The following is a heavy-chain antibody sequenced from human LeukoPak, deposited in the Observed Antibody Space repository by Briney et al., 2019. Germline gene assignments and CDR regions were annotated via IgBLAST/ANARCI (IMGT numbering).Heavy chain of an antibody. V-gene: IGHV3-21*04. CDR2: ISSGSSYI. Sequence: PGGSLRLSCAASGFAFSSYSMNWVRQAPGKGLEWVSSISSGSSYIYYADSVKGRFTISRDNSKNTVYLQMHSLRADDTAVYYCAKGSHYYDTSGYFDSWGHGALVTVSS. D-gene: IGHD3-22*01. J-gene: IGHJ4*01. CDR1: GFAFSSYS. CDR3: AKGSHYYDTSGYFDS.